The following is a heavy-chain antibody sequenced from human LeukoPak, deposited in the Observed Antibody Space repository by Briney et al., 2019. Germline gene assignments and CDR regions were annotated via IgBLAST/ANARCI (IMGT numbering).Heavy chain of an antibody. Sequence: GGSLRLSCAASGFTFDDYGMSWVRQAPGKGLEWVSGINWNGGSTGYADSVKGRFTISRDNAKNSLYLQMNSLRAEDTAVYYCARAVYYYGSGSYSNVNWFDPWGQGTLVTVSS. D-gene: IGHD3-10*01. CDR2: INWNGGST. CDR3: ARAVYYYGSGSYSNVNWFDP. V-gene: IGHV3-20*04. CDR1: GFTFDDYG. J-gene: IGHJ5*02.